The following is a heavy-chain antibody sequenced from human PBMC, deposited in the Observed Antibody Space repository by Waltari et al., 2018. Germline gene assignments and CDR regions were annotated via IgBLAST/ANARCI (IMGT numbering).Heavy chain of an antibody. CDR1: GFTFSSYA. D-gene: IGHD6-13*01. CDR3: AKDLIPSSSWYPNWFDP. V-gene: IGHV3-23*01. J-gene: IGHJ5*02. CDR2: ISGSGGST. Sequence: EVQLLESGGGLVQPGGSLRLSCAASGFTFSSYAMSWVRQAPGKGLEWVSAISGSGGSTYYADSVKGRFTISRDNSKNTLYLQMNSLRAEDTAVYYCAKDLIPSSSWYPNWFDPWGQGTLVTVSS.